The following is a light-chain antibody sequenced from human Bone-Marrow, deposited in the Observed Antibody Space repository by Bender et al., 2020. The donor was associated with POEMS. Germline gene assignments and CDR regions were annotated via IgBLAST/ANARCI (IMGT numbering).Light chain of an antibody. V-gene: IGLV6-57*04. Sequence: NFMLTQPRSVSESPGKTVTISCTRSSGSIAANYVQWFRQRPGRAPTTVVYENVQRPSGVPHRFSGSIDSSSNSASLTVSGLTAEDEADYYCQSHDDEVQVFGGGTKLTVL. CDR1: SGSIAANY. CDR3: QSHDDEVQV. CDR2: ENV. J-gene: IGLJ3*02.